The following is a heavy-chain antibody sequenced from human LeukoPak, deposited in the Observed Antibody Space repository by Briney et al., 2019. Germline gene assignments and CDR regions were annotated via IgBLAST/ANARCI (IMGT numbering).Heavy chain of an antibody. CDR3: ARVSWSHDY. Sequence: GASVKVSCKASGYTFTSYGISWVRQAPGQGLEWMGWISAYNGNTNYAQKFQGRVTMTRDTSISTAYMELSRLRSDDTAVYYCARVSWSHDYWGQGTLVTVSS. J-gene: IGHJ4*02. CDR1: GYTFTSYG. V-gene: IGHV1-18*01. D-gene: IGHD6-13*01. CDR2: ISAYNGNT.